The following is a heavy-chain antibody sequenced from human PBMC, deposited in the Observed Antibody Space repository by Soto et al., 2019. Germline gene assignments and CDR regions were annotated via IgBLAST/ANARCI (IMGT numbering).Heavy chain of an antibody. D-gene: IGHD3-3*01. Sequence: PGGSLRLSCAASGFTFSSYGMHWVRQAPGKGLEWVAVIWYDGSNKYYADSVKGRFTISRDNSKNTLYLQMNGLRAEDTAVYYCARDPHDFWSGYSTYYYYGMDVWGQGTTVTVS. CDR2: IWYDGSNK. J-gene: IGHJ6*02. CDR3: ARDPHDFWSGYSTYYYYGMDV. CDR1: GFTFSSYG. V-gene: IGHV3-33*01.